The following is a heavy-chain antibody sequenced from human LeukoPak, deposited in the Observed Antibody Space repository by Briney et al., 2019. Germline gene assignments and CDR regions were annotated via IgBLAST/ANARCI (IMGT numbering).Heavy chain of an antibody. CDR1: GYNFIGFY. Sequence: ASVRVSCKASGYNFIGFYMHWVRQAPGQSLEWMGRINPNSGETSFALSFQGRVTMTRDTSINTAYMELGRLTSDDTAVYFCERGATRLATAGAEFDSWGQGTLVIVSS. CDR2: INPNSGET. J-gene: IGHJ4*02. CDR3: ERGATRLATAGAEFDS. D-gene: IGHD6-13*01. V-gene: IGHV1-2*06.